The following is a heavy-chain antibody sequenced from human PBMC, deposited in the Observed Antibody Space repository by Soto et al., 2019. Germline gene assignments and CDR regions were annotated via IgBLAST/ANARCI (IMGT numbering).Heavy chain of an antibody. J-gene: IGHJ4*02. D-gene: IGHD3-16*02. CDR2: ISGSGGST. Sequence: GGSLRLSCAASGFTFSSYAMSWVRQAPGKGLEWVSAISGSGGSTYYADSVKGRFTISRXXXXXXXXXXXXXXXAEDXXVYYXXKHITYVRGVIFHFDYWGQGTLVTVSS. CDR1: GFTFSSYA. CDR3: XKHITYVRGVIFHFDY. V-gene: IGHV3-23*01.